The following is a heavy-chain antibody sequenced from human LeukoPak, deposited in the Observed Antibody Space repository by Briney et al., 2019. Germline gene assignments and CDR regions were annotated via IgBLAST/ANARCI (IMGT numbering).Heavy chain of an antibody. J-gene: IGHJ3*02. V-gene: IGHV3-11*01. D-gene: IGHD5-24*01. Sequence: PGGSLRLSCAASGFTFSDYYMSWIRQAPGKGLEWVSYISSSGSTIYYADSVKGRFTISRDNAKNSLYLQMNSLGAEDTAVYYCASNVEMATADAFDIWGQGTMVTVSS. CDR2: ISSSGSTI. CDR3: ASNVEMATADAFDI. CDR1: GFTFSDYY.